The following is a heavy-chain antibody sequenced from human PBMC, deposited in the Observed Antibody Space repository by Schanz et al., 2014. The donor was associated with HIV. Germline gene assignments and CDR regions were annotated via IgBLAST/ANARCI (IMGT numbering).Heavy chain of an antibody. V-gene: IGHV3-23*01. CDR3: AKTEYDSRGNSQSHFDY. CDR2: ISESGGRT. D-gene: IGHD3-22*01. CDR1: GFTITSYG. Sequence: EVQLLESGGGLVQPGGSLRLSCAVSGFTITSYGMSWVRQAPGKGLEWVSTISESGGRTYYADSVNGRFTISRDNSKNTLYLQMTTLRIDDTAVYYCAKTEYDSRGNSQSHFDYWGQGTLVTVSS. J-gene: IGHJ4*02.